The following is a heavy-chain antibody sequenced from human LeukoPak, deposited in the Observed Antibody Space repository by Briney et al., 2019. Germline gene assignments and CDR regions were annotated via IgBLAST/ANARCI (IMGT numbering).Heavy chain of an antibody. V-gene: IGHV3-7*01. Sequence: GGSLRLSCAASGFTFSDYWMTWVRQAPGKGLEWVANIKQDGSEKYYVDSVKGRFTISRDNAKNSLYLQMNSLRAEDTAVYYCARVSPVLRFLEWYDTGYYFDYWGQGTLVTVSS. CDR3: ARVSPVLRFLEWYDTGYYFDY. CDR2: IKQDGSEK. CDR1: GFTFSDYW. D-gene: IGHD3-3*01. J-gene: IGHJ4*02.